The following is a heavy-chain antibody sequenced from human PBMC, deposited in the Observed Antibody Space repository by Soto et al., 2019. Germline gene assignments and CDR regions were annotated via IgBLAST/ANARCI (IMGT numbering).Heavy chain of an antibody. Sequence: GGSLRLACAASGFTFSSYAMHWVRQAPGKGLEWLAVISYDGSNKYYADSVKGLFTISRDNSKNTLYLQMNSLRAEDTAVYYCARGPRAESGYNDYWGQGTLVTVSS. CDR1: GFTFSSYA. CDR2: ISYDGSNK. V-gene: IGHV3-30-3*01. CDR3: ARGPRAESGYNDY. J-gene: IGHJ4*02. D-gene: IGHD3-3*01.